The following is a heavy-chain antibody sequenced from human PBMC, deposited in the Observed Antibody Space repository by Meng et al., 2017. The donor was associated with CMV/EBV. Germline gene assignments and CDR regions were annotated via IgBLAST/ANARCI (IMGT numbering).Heavy chain of an antibody. CDR2: IKKDGSEK. CDR3: RLGHYSQD. CDR1: GLTISNYW. D-gene: IGHD4-17*01. V-gene: IGHV3-7*02. J-gene: IGHJ4*02. Sequence: YLVESGGGLVQPGGSLRLSCAASGLTISNYWMSWVRQAQGKGLEWVANIKKDGSEKYYVDSVKGRFSISRDNADNSLYLQMNNLRAEDTAVYYCRLGHYSQDWGQGTLVTVSS.